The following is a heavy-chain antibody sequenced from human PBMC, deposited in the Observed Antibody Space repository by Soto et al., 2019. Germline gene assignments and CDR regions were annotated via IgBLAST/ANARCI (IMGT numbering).Heavy chain of an antibody. CDR3: TTDSLFTGQLVRMDN. D-gene: IGHD3-9*01. V-gene: IGHV3-15*07. CDR1: GFTFSDAW. Sequence: PGGSLRLSCAASGFTFSDAWINWVRQAPGKGLEWVGRIKSKTDGGTTDFAAPVKGRFAISRDDSRDMVYMQMYSLKTDDTAVYYCTTDSLFTGQLVRMDNWGHGTLVTVSS. CDR2: IKSKTDGGTT. J-gene: IGHJ4*01.